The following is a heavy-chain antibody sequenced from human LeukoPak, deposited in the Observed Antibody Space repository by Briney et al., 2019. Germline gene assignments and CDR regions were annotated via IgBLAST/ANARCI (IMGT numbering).Heavy chain of an antibody. Sequence: SETLSLTCIVAGGSISSSSYYWGWIRQPPGKGLEWIGRIYYSGSTYYNPSLKSRVTISVDTPKNQSSLKLSSVTAADTAVYYCARQVGTAGQEYFDYWGQGTLVTVSS. D-gene: IGHD1-1*01. CDR1: GGSISSSSYY. CDR2: IYYSGST. CDR3: ARQVGTAGQEYFDY. J-gene: IGHJ4*02. V-gene: IGHV4-39*01.